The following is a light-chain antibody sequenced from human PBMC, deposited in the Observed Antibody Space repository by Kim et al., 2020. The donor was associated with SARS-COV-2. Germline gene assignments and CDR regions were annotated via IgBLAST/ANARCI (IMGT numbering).Light chain of an antibody. CDR2: GAS. CDR3: HYYDGSEGT. J-gene: IGKJ1*01. CDR1: QSVTRSF. V-gene: IGKV3-20*01. Sequence: IVLTQSPVTLSLSPGERATLSCRASQSVTRSFLAWYQQKPGQVPRLLIYGASSRATGIPDRFSGSGSGTDFTLTISRLESEDFAVYYCHYYDGSEGTFGQGTKVDIK.